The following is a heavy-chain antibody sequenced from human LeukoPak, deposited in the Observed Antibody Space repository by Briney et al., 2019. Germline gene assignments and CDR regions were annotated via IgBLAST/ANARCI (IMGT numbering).Heavy chain of an antibody. CDR1: GFTFSTYG. CDR3: ARRAGAYSHPYDY. Sequence: PGGSLRLSCAASGFTFSTYGMSWVRQAPGKGLEWVSAISGSAFGTYYADSVKGRFTISRDNSKSTLYLQMSSLRAEDTAVYYCARRAGAYSHPYDYWGQGTLVTVSS. D-gene: IGHD4/OR15-4a*01. V-gene: IGHV3-23*01. CDR2: ISGSAFGT. J-gene: IGHJ4*02.